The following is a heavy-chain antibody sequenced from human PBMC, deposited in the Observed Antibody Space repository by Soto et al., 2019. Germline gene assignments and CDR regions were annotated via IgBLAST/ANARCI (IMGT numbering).Heavy chain of an antibody. CDR2: IYYAGST. CDR3: ARLVFPCLRVSCDGRTSNATDV. J-gene: IGHJ6*02. V-gene: IGHV4-39*01. CDR1: GGSISSTDHH. Sequence: PETLSLTCAGSGGSISSTDHHWGWIRQPPGKGLEWLGRIYYAGSTFHNPSLKRRATISVDTSRNQFSLRLSSVTASDTAVYYCARLVFPCLRVSCDGRTSNATDVRGQGISVTLSS. D-gene: IGHD1-26*01.